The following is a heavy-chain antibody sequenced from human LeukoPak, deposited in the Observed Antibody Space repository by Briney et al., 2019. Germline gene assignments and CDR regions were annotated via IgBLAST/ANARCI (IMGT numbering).Heavy chain of an antibody. J-gene: IGHJ5*02. D-gene: IGHD1-20*01. CDR3: ARHSNWNGGVDWFDP. V-gene: IGHV4-59*08. CDR2: IHYTGSP. CDR1: GGSNY. Sequence: LETLSLTCTVSGGSNYWSWIRQPPGKGLEWIAYIHYTGSPNYNPSLKSRVTISIDTSKNQFSLKLNSVTAADTAVYYCARHSNWNGGVDWFDPWGQGTLVTVSS.